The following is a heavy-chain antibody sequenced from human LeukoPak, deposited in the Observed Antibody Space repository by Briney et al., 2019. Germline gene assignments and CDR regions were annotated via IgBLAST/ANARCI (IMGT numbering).Heavy chain of an antibody. Sequence: GGSLRLSCAAPGFTVSSNYMSWVRQAPGKGLEWVSVIYSGGSTYYADSVKGRFTISRDNSKNTLYLQMNSLRAEDTAVYYCARDGAGYSFDYWGQGTLVTVSS. D-gene: IGHD3-22*01. CDR2: IYSGGST. J-gene: IGHJ4*02. V-gene: IGHV3-66*02. CDR1: GFTVSSNY. CDR3: ARDGAGYSFDY.